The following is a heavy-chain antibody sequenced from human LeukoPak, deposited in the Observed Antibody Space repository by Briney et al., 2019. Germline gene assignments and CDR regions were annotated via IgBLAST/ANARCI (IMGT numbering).Heavy chain of an antibody. CDR3: AKESREVAAAGYYFDY. Sequence: GGSLRLSCAASGFTFSSYGMHWVRQAPGKGLEWVAFIRYDGSNKYYADSVKGRFTISRDNSKNTLYLQMNSLRAEDTAVYYCAKESREVAAAGYYFDYWGQGTLVTVSS. CDR1: GFTFSSYG. D-gene: IGHD6-13*01. V-gene: IGHV3-30*02. J-gene: IGHJ4*02. CDR2: IRYDGSNK.